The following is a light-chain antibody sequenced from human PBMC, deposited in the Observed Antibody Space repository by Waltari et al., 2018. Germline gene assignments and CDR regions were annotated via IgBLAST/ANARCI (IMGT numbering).Light chain of an antibody. CDR3: SSYTSSRVV. CDR1: SSDVGGYNY. Sequence: QSALTQPASVSGSPGQSITISCTGTSSDVGGYNYVSWYQQHPGKAPKLMIYDVSNRPSGVSKRFAGSTSGNTAYLTISGRQAEDEADYYCSSYTSSRVVVGGGTKLTVL. CDR2: DVS. J-gene: IGLJ2*01. V-gene: IGLV2-14*03.